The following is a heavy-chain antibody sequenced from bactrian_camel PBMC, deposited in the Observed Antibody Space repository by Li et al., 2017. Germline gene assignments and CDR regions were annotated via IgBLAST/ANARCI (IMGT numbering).Heavy chain of an antibody. Sequence: HVQLVESGGGSVQAGGSLRLSCAASGYTYSSYCMGWFSQAPGKEREGVAVLDSDDGNTQYIDAVKGRFTISHDAAKNSVDLQMNSLNTEDTAMYYCARGPKVRSGGYCYLESAPYNYWGQGTQVTVS. CDR3: ARGPKVRSGGYCYLESAPYNY. D-gene: IGHD1*01. V-gene: IGHV3S6*01. CDR2: LDSDDGNT. CDR1: GYTYSSYC. J-gene: IGHJ4*01.